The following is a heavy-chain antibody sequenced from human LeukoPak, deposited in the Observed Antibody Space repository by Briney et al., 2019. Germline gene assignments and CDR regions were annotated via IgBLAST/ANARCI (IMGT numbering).Heavy chain of an antibody. CDR1: GFTFSNFW. J-gene: IGHJ3*02. D-gene: IGHD2-8*01. Sequence: GGSLRLSCAASGFTFSNFWMSWVRQAPGKGLEWVAKVKQDGSEKYYVDSVKGRFTISRDNAKNSLYLQMNSLRAEDTAVYYCARDPLYAFDIWGQGTMVTVSS. CDR2: VKQDGSEK. CDR3: ARDPLYAFDI. V-gene: IGHV3-7*01.